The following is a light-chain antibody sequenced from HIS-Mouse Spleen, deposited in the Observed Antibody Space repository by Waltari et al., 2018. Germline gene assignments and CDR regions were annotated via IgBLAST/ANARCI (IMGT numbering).Light chain of an antibody. V-gene: IGKV1-5*03. CDR1: QSISSW. CDR2: KAS. Sequence: DMKMTQTPSTQSASLGDRFAITYRASQSISSWLAWYQQKPGKAPKLLIYKASSLESGVPSRFSGSGSGTEFTLTISILQPDDFATYYCQQYNSYSPGYTFGQGTKLEIK. J-gene: IGKJ2*01. CDR3: QQYNSYSPGYT.